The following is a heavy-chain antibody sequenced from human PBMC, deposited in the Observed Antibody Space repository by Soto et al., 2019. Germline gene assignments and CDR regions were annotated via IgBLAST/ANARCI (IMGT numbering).Heavy chain of an antibody. D-gene: IGHD6-6*01. CDR2: ITAASGDT. Sequence: GGSLRLSCAASGFTFYNYVMSWVRQAPGKGLEWVSAITAASGDTYYADSVKGRFTISRDNSDNTLYLQVTSLRAEDTAMYYCAKGSASSRPYYFDYWGQGTQVTVSS. CDR3: AKGSASSRPYYFDY. J-gene: IGHJ4*02. V-gene: IGHV3-23*01. CDR1: GFTFYNYV.